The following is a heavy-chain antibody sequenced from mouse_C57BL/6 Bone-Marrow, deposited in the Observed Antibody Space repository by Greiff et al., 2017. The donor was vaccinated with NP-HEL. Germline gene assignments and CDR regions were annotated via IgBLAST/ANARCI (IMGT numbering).Heavy chain of an antibody. CDR2: IDPENGGT. CDR1: GFNFTDDY. CDR3: TTGGSSPYAMDY. V-gene: IGHV14-4*01. Sequence: VQLQQSGAELVRPGASVKLSCTVSGFNFTDDYMHWVKQRPEQGLEWIGWIDPENGGTEYASKFQGKATLTADKSSNTAYLQLRSLTSEDTAVYYCTTGGSSPYAMDYWGQGTSVTVSS. J-gene: IGHJ4*01. D-gene: IGHD1-1*01.